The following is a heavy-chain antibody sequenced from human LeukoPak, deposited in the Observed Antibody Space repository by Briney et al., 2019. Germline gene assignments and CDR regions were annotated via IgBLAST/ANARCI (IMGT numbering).Heavy chain of an antibody. CDR3: ARSVGATPLDY. Sequence: GEFLKISCKGSGYSFTSYWTAWVRQLPGKGLEWMGIIYPSDSETTYSPSFQGQVTISADKSISTAYLQWSSLTASDTAMYYCARSVGATPLDYWGQGTPVTVSS. D-gene: IGHD1-26*01. CDR1: GYSFTSYW. V-gene: IGHV5-51*01. J-gene: IGHJ4*02. CDR2: IYPSDSET.